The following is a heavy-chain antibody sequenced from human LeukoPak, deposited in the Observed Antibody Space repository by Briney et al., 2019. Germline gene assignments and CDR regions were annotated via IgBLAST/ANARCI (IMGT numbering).Heavy chain of an antibody. CDR3: TRSRNNAFDI. CDR2: IKEDGSEK. J-gene: IGHJ3*02. CDR1: GFTFSSYW. D-gene: IGHD1-26*01. Sequence: GGSLRLCCAASGFTFSSYWISWVRQAPGKGLEWVANIKEDGSEKYYVDSVKGRFTISRDNAKNSLFLQMNSLRAEDTAVYYCTRSRNNAFDIWGQGTMVTVSS. V-gene: IGHV3-7*05.